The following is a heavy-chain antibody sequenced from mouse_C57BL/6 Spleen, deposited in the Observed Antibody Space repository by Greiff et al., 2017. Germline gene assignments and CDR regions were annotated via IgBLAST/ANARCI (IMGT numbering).Heavy chain of an antibody. V-gene: IGHV1-9*01. Sequence: VQLQQSGAELMKPGASVKLSCKATGYTFTGYWIEWVKQRPGHGLEWIGEMLPGSGSTNYNEKVKGKATFTADTSSNTAYMQLSSLTTEDSAIYYCARPSVYWGQGTLVTVSA. CDR3: ARPSVY. J-gene: IGHJ3*01. CDR2: MLPGSGST. CDR1: GYTFTGYW.